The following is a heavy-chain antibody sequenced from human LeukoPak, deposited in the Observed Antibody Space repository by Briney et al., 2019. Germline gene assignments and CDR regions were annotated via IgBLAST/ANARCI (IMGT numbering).Heavy chain of an antibody. Sequence: GTSLRLSCAASGFTFNSYDLHWVRQAPGKGLEWVAAIWYDGSNKYYADSVKGRFSISRDNSKKTLYLQMNSLRDEETAVYYCAKFYYRYGGNSVLSEDTRENLYDIWGQGTMVAVSS. CDR2: IWYDGSNK. CDR3: AKFYYRYGGNSVLSEDTRENLYDI. CDR1: GFTFNSYD. J-gene: IGHJ3*02. V-gene: IGHV3-33*06. D-gene: IGHD4-23*01.